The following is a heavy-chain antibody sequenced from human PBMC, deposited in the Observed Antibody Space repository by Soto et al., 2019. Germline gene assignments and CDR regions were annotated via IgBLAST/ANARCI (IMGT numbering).Heavy chain of an antibody. V-gene: IGHV3-23*01. CDR1: GFTFSSYA. J-gene: IGHJ4*02. D-gene: IGHD3-10*01. CDR2: SSGGNT. Sequence: GGSLRLSCAASGFTFSSYAMSWVRQAPGKGLEWVSASSGGNTYYADSVKGRFTISRDKSKNTLFLQMNSLRAEDTAVYYCAKDYPHSTGELLSEGLFDYWGQGTLVTVSS. CDR3: AKDYPHSTGELLSEGLFDY.